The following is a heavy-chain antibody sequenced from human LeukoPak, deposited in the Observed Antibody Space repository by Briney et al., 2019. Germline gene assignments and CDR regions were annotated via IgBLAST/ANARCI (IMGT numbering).Heavy chain of an antibody. V-gene: IGHV1-18*01. CDR1: GYTFTING. J-gene: IGHJ3*02. CDR3: ASLKNSYDSSGYLVTDAFDI. Sequence: EASVKVSFTASGYTFTINGISWVRQAPGQGLEGMGWISAYNGNTNYEQKLQGRVTITTDTSTSTAYMELRSLRSDDTAVYYCASLKNSYDSSGYLVTDAFDIWGQGTMVTVSS. CDR2: ISAYNGNT. D-gene: IGHD3-22*01.